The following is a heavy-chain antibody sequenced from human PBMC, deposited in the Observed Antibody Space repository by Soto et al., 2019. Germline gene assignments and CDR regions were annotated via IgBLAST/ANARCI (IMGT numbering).Heavy chain of an antibody. CDR2: ISSSSSTI. J-gene: IGHJ4*02. V-gene: IGHV3-48*01. Sequence: EVQLVESGGGLVQPGGSLRLSCAASGFTFSSYSMNWVRQAPGKGLEWVSYISSSSSTIYYADSVKGRFTISRDNAKNSLYLQMNSLRAEDTAVYYCARASPDYGDLHNYFDYWGQGTLVTVSS. CDR1: GFTFSSYS. D-gene: IGHD4-17*01. CDR3: ARASPDYGDLHNYFDY.